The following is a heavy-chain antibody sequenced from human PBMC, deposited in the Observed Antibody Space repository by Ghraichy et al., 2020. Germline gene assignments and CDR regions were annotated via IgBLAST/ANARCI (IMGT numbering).Heavy chain of an antibody. CDR2: VMPSLPVP. CDR3: AKEEGVGALDS. V-gene: IGHV1-69*04. Sequence: SVKVSCKVSGGTFDTYTINWVRQAPGQGLEWMGRVMPSLPVPMPAQKFLYRLTLTADKSTNTAYMELTSLTFEDTAMYYCAKEEGVGALDSWGQGALVTVSS. J-gene: IGHJ5*01. CDR1: GGTFDTYT. D-gene: IGHD1-26*01.